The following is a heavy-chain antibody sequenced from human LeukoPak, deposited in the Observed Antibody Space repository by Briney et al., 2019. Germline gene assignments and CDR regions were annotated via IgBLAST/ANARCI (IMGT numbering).Heavy chain of an antibody. CDR1: GGSFSGYY. CDR2: INHSGST. J-gene: IGHJ5*02. Sequence: PSETLSLTCAVYGGSFSGYYWSWIRQPPGKGLEWIGEINHSGSTNYNPSLKSRVTISVDTSKNQFSLKPSSVTAADTAVYYCARALIAVAANWFDPWGQGTLVTVSS. V-gene: IGHV4-34*01. D-gene: IGHD6-19*01. CDR3: ARALIAVAANWFDP.